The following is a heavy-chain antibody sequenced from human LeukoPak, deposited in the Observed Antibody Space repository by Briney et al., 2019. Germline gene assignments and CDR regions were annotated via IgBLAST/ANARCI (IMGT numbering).Heavy chain of an antibody. J-gene: IGHJ5*02. V-gene: IGHV4-4*07. Sequence: SETLSLTCTVSGGSISSYYWSWIRQPAGKGLEWIGRIYTSGSTNYNPSLKSRVTMSVDTSKNQFSLKLSSVTAADTAVYYCARDIVVVPAAIVWWPGWFDPWGQGTLVTVSS. CDR3: ARDIVVVPAAIVWWPGWFDP. D-gene: IGHD2-2*01. CDR1: GGSISSYY. CDR2: IYTSGST.